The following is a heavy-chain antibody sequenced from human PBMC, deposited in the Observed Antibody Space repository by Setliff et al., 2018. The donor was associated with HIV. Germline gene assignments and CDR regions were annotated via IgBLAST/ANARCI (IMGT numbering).Heavy chain of an antibody. CDR3: ARAPLEYSGYDYLRYFDY. J-gene: IGHJ4*02. Sequence: LSLTCDVSGGSISSGGYSWSWIRQPPGKGLEWIGYIYHRGSTYYNPSLKSRVTISVDRSKNQFSLRLSSVTAADTAVYYCARAPLEYSGYDYLRYFDYWGQGTLVTVSS. V-gene: IGHV4-30-2*01. CDR2: IYHRGST. D-gene: IGHD5-12*01. CDR1: GGSISSGGYS.